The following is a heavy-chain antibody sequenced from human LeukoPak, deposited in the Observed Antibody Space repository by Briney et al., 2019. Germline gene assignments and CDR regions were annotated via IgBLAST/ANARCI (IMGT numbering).Heavy chain of an antibody. V-gene: IGHV4-4*02. J-gene: IGHJ4*02. CDR1: GGSITSSNW. Sequence: SGTLSLTCAVFGGSITSSNWWSWVRQPPGKGLEWIGEINHSGSTNYNPSLKSRVTISVDTSKNQFSLKLGSVTAADTAVYYCARLVSTVVRYFDYWGQGTLVTVSS. CDR2: INHSGST. D-gene: IGHD4-23*01. CDR3: ARLVSTVVRYFDY.